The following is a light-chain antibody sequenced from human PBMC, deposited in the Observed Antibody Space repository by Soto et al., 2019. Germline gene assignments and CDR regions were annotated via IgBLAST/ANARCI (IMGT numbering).Light chain of an antibody. J-gene: IGKJ2*01. CDR1: QSISSW. V-gene: IGKV1-5*01. Sequence: DIQMTQSPSTLSASVGDRVTITCRASQSISSWLAWYQQKPGKAPKLLIYDASSLESGVPSRFSGSGSGTEFPLPFGSLRPNDFAPYSGKRNNGYSKTFGKGTKWEIK. CDR2: DAS. CDR3: KRNNGYSKT.